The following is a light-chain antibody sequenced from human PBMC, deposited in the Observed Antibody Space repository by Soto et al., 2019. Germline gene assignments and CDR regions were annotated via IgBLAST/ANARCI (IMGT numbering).Light chain of an antibody. CDR3: QQSYSSPPT. CDR2: AAS. V-gene: IGKV1-39*01. Sequence: DIQMTQSPSSLSASVEDRVIITCRASQSISNHLNWYQQKPGKAPKLLIFAASSLQSGVPSRFSGSRSGPDFTLTISSLQPEDFATYYCQQSYSSPPTFGHVTKVDIK. J-gene: IGKJ1*01. CDR1: QSISNH.